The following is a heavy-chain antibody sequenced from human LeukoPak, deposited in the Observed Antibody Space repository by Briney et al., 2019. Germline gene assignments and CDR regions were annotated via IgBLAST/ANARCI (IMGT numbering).Heavy chain of an antibody. J-gene: IGHJ4*02. CDR2: IYYSGST. CDR3: ARGRMVRGVIRDFDY. V-gene: IGHV4-61*01. D-gene: IGHD3-10*01. CDR1: GGSISSSNW. Sequence: PSETLSLTCAVSGGSISSSNWWSWIRQPPGKGLQWIGYIYYSGSTNYNPSLKSRVTISVDTSKNQFSLKLSSVTAADTAVYYCARGRMVRGVIRDFDYWGQGTLVTVSS.